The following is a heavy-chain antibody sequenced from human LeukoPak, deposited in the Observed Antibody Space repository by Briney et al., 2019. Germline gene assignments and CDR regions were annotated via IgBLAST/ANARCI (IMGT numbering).Heavy chain of an antibody. D-gene: IGHD5-18*01. V-gene: IGHV4-61*02. CDR3: ARGTKADTAMVPHFDY. CDR2: IYTSGST. J-gene: IGHJ4*02. Sequence: SETLSLTCTVSGGSISSGSYYWSWIRQPAGKGLEWIGRIYTSGSTNYNPSLKSRVTISVDTSKNQFSLKLSSVTAADTAVYYCARGTKADTAMVPHFDYWGQGTLVTVSS. CDR1: GGSISSGSYY.